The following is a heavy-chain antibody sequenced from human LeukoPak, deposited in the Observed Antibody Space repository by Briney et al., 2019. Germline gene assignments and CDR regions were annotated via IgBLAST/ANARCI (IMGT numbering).Heavy chain of an antibody. CDR1: GLTFSNYA. J-gene: IGHJ4*02. CDR2: ISGSGANT. CDR3: AKGPLIEVAGTTWDY. Sequence: GGSLRLSCAASGLTFSNYAMSWVRQARRKGLEWVSAISGSGANTYYADSVKGRFTISRDNSKNTLYLQMNSLRAEDRAIYYCAKGPLIEVAGTTWDYWGQGTLVTVSS. D-gene: IGHD6-19*01. V-gene: IGHV3-23*01.